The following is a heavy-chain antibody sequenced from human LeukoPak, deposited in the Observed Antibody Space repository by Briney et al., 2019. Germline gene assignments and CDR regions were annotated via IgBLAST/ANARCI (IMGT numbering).Heavy chain of an antibody. CDR1: GGSISSSSYY. Sequence: SETLSLTCTVSGGSISSSSYYWGWIRQPPGKGLEWIGSIYYSGSTYYNPSLKSRVTISVDTSKNQFSLKLSSVTAADTAVYYSARDRRDGYNFYLDYWGQGTLVTVYS. J-gene: IGHJ4*02. D-gene: IGHD5-24*01. CDR3: ARDRRDGYNFYLDY. CDR2: IYYSGST. V-gene: IGHV4-39*07.